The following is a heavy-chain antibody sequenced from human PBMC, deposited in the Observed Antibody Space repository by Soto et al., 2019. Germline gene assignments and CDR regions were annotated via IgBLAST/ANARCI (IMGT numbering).Heavy chain of an antibody. Sequence: GGSLRLSCVASGLPVAGSYMAWVRQAPGKGLEWASVIYNDGTTYYSQSVEGRFTISRDTSKNTLYLQMDRLRDEDTAVYYCVRPLPSGQTHARDVWGQGTTVTVS. V-gene: IGHV3-53*01. CDR3: VRPLPSGQTHARDV. CDR1: GLPVAGSY. J-gene: IGHJ6*02. CDR2: IYNDGTT. D-gene: IGHD3-10*01.